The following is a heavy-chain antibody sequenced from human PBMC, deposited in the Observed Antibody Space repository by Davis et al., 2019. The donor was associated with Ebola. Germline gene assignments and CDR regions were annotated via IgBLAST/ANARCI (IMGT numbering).Heavy chain of an antibody. Sequence: GESLKISCAASGFTFSSYAMHWVRQAPGKGLEWVAVISYDGSNKYYADSVKGRFTISRDNSKNTLYLQMNSLRAEDTAVYYCAKGDDSSGYYSAFDIWGQGTMVTVSS. J-gene: IGHJ3*02. CDR2: ISYDGSNK. D-gene: IGHD3-22*01. CDR1: GFTFSSYA. V-gene: IGHV3-30*04. CDR3: AKGDDSSGYYSAFDI.